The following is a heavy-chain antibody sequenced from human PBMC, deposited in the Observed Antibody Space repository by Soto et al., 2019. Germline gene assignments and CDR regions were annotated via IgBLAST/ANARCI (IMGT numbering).Heavy chain of an antibody. CDR3: AKGGDTASYADY. Sequence: EVQLLESGGGLVQPGGSLRLSCVASGFSISSNAMYWVRQAPGKGLEWVAGIDDRRDTTHYADSVKGRFTISRDTSKNTLYLQMNSLRAEDTAVYYCAKGGDTASYADYWGQGTLVTVSS. V-gene: IGHV3-23*01. CDR2: IDDRRDTT. J-gene: IGHJ4*02. CDR1: GFSISSNA. D-gene: IGHD5-18*01.